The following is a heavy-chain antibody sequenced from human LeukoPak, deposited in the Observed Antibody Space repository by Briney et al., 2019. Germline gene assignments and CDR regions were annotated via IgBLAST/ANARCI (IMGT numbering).Heavy chain of an antibody. V-gene: IGHV1-18*04. Sequence: GASVKVSCKASGYTFTSYYMHWVRQAPGQGLEWMGWISAYNGNTNYAQKLQGRVTMTTDTSTSTAYMELRSLRSDDTAVYYCAREQQSKYYYGSEIDYWGQGTLVTVSS. CDR2: ISAYNGNT. J-gene: IGHJ4*02. CDR3: AREQQSKYYYGSEIDY. CDR1: GYTFTSYY. D-gene: IGHD3-10*01.